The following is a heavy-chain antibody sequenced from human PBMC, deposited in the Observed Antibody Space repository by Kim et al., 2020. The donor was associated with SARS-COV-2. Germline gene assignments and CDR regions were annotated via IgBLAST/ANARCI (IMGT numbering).Heavy chain of an antibody. Sequence: YIYYADSVKGRFTISGDNAKNSLYLQMNSLRAEDTAVYYCARDNGPLNIDWGQGTLVTVSS. CDR2: YI. V-gene: IGHV3-21*01. D-gene: IGHD3-9*01. CDR3: ARDNGPLNID. J-gene: IGHJ4*02.